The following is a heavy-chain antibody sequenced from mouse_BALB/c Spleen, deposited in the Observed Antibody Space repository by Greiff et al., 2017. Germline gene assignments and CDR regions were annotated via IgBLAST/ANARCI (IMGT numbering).Heavy chain of an antibody. CDR2: IWSGGNT. J-gene: IGHJ4*01. CDR1: GFSLTSYG. V-gene: IGHV2-2*02. D-gene: IGHD1-1*01. CDR3: AREGRKNYGSSYEGAMDY. Sequence: QVQLQQSGPGLVQPSQSLSITCTVSGFSLTSYGVHWVRQSPGKGLEWLGVIWSGGNTDYNAAFISRLSISKDNSKSQVFFKMNSLQANDTAIYYCAREGRKNYGSSYEGAMDYWGQGTSVTVSS.